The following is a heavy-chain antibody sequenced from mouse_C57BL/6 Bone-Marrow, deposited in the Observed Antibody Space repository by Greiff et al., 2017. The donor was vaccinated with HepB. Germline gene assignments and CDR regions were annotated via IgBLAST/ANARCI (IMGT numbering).Heavy chain of an antibody. Sequence: QVQLQQPGAELVKPGASVKMSCTASGYTFTSYWITWVKQRPGQGLEWIGDIYPGSGSTNYNEKFKSKATLTVDTSSSTAYMQLSSLTSEDSAVYYCASEVISTEVALDDWGQGTTLTVSS. CDR1: GYTFTSYW. V-gene: IGHV1-55*01. CDR2: IYPGSGST. D-gene: IGHD1-1*01. CDR3: ASEVISTEVALDD. J-gene: IGHJ2*01.